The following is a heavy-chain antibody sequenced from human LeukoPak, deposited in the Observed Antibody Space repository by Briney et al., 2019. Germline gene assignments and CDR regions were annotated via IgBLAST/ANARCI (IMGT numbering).Heavy chain of an antibody. Sequence: GGSLRLSCAASGFTFSSYEMNWVRQAPGRGLEWVSYISSSGSSIYYADSVKGRFTISRDNAKNSLYLRMDSLRAEDTAVYYCARSSGWYTGFDYWGQGTLVTVSS. CDR3: ARSSGWYTGFDY. J-gene: IGHJ4*02. V-gene: IGHV3-48*03. CDR2: ISSSGSSI. D-gene: IGHD6-19*01. CDR1: GFTFSSYE.